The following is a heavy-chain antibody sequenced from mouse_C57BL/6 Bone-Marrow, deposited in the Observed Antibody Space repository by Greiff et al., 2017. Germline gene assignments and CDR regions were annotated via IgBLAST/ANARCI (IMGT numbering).Heavy chain of an antibody. CDR3: ASFTTVVAHYFDY. CDR2: ISSGGSYT. J-gene: IGHJ2*01. Sequence: EVQLVESGGDLVKPGGSLKLSCAASGFTFSSYGMSWVRQTPDKRLEWVATISSGGSYTYYPDSVKGRFTISRDNAKNTLYLQMSSLKSEDTAMYYCASFTTVVAHYFDYWGQGTTLTVSS. V-gene: IGHV5-6*01. D-gene: IGHD1-1*01. CDR1: GFTFSSYG.